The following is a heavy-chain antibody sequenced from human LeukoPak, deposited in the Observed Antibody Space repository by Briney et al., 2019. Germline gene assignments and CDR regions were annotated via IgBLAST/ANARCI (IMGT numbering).Heavy chain of an antibody. J-gene: IGHJ4*02. CDR2: IYYSGST. D-gene: IGHD3-9*01. CDR1: GGSISSYY. Sequence: SEALSLTCTVSGGSISSYYWGWIRQPPGEGLEWIGYIYYSGSTNYNPSLKSRVTISVDTSKNQFSLKLSSVTAADTAVYYCARGARYFDWGQGTLVTASS. V-gene: IGHV4-59*08. CDR3: ARGARYFD.